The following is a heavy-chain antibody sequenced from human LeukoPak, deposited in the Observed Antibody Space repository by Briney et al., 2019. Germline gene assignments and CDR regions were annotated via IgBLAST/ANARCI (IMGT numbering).Heavy chain of an antibody. CDR2: IKQDGSEK. CDR1: GFTFSSYW. V-gene: IGHV3-7*01. J-gene: IGHJ4*02. Sequence: GGSLRLSCAASGFTFSSYWMSWVRQAPGKGLEWVANIKQDGSEKYCVDSVKGRFTISRGNAKNSLYLQMNSLRAEDTAVYYCASRKLLWFGQSSYFDYWGQGTLVTVSS. CDR3: ASRKLLWFGQSSYFDY. D-gene: IGHD3-10*01.